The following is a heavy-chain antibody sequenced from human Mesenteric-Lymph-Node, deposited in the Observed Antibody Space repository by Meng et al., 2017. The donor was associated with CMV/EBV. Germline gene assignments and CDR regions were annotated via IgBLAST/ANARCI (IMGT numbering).Heavy chain of an antibody. Sequence: GESLKISCAASGFSFSDYVMSWVRQAPGKGLEWVSLIRGSGVITNYADSVKGRFTISRDNSKNTLYLQMNSLRAEDTAVYYCAKEDYWGQGTLVTVSS. CDR3: AKEDY. J-gene: IGHJ4*02. CDR2: IRGSGVIT. V-gene: IGHV3-23*01. CDR1: GFSFSDYV.